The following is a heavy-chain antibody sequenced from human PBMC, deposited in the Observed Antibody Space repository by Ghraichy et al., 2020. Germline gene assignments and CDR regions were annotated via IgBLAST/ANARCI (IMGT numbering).Heavy chain of an antibody. D-gene: IGHD3-3*01. CDR1: GFTFSSYS. CDR3: ARDPYYDFWSGYYYYYYYGMDV. CDR2: ISSSSSTI. J-gene: IGHJ6*02. V-gene: IGHV3-48*02. Sequence: GGPLRLSCAASGFTFSSYSMNWVRQAPGKGLEWVSYISSSSSTIYYADSVKGRFTISRDNAKNSLYLQMNSLRDEDTAVYYCARDPYYDFWSGYYYYYYYGMDVWGQGTTVTVSS.